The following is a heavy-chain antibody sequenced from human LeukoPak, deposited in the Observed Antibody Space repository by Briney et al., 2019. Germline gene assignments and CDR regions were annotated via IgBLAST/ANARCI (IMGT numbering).Heavy chain of an antibody. D-gene: IGHD3-22*01. CDR2: IYASGST. CDR1: GGSISSYY. Sequence: PSETLSLTCIVSGGSISSYYWSWIRQPAGKGLEWIGRIYASGSTNYNPSLKSRVTISVDTSKNQFSLKLTSVTAADTAVYYCARTALPSSYYYDSSGPYYFDYWGQGSLVTVSS. J-gene: IGHJ4*02. V-gene: IGHV4-4*07. CDR3: ARTALPSSYYYDSSGPYYFDY.